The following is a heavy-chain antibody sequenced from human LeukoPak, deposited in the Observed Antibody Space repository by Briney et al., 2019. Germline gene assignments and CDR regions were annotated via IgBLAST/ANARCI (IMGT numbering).Heavy chain of an antibody. CDR2: INHSGST. D-gene: IGHD3-16*02. CDR1: GYSISSGYY. V-gene: IGHV4-38-2*02. J-gene: IGHJ6*03. Sequence: SETLSLTCTVSGYSISSGYYWSWIRQPPGKGLEWIGEINHSGSTNYNPSLKSRVTISVDTSKNQFSLKLSSVTAADTAVYYCAIPTGSYRNYYYYYMDVWGKGTTVTISS. CDR3: AIPTGSYRNYYYYYMDV.